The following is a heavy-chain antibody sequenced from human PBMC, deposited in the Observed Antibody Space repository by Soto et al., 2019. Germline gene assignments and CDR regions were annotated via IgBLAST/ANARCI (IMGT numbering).Heavy chain of an antibody. J-gene: IGHJ6*02. Sequence: PGESLKISCKGSGYSFTSYWIGWVRQMPGKGLEWMGIIYPGDSDTRYSPSFQGQVTISADKSISTAYLQWSSLKASDTAMYYCARLTRERITMVRALGMDGWGQGTTVTVAS. CDR2: IYPGDSDT. D-gene: IGHD3-10*01. CDR3: ARLTRERITMVRALGMDG. CDR1: GYSFTSYW. V-gene: IGHV5-51*01.